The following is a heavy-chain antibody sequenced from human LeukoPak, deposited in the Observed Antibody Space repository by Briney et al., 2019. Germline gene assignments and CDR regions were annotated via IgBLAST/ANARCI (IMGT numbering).Heavy chain of an antibody. CDR3: AKGGGPGGVIVNFDY. V-gene: IGHV1-69*13. CDR1: GGTFSRYA. J-gene: IGHJ4*02. D-gene: IGHD3-16*01. CDR2: IIPIFGTT. Sequence: ASVKVSCKASGGTFSRYAVTWVRQAPGQGLEWMGGIIPIFGTTNYAQKFQGRVTITADESTSTAYMELSSLRSEDTAVYYCAKGGGPGGVIVNFDYWGQGTLVTVSS.